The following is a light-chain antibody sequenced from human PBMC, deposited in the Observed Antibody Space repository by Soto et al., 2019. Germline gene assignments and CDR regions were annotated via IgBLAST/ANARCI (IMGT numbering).Light chain of an antibody. Sequence: QAVVTQPASVSGSPGQSITISCTGTSSDIGSYNYVSWYQQHPGKAPKLMIYEVSQRPSGISNRFSGSKSGNTASLTISGRQAEDDSLYYCSAYSTDSTPWVFGGGTKLTVL. CDR1: SSDIGSYNY. J-gene: IGLJ3*02. CDR3: SAYSTDSTPWV. V-gene: IGLV2-14*01. CDR2: EVS.